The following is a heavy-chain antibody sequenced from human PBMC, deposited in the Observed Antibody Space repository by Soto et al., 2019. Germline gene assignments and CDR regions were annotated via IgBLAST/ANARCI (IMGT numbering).Heavy chain of an antibody. CDR1: GDRVSSNSAA. Sequence: QSPTLSLPCAISGDRVSSNSAAWNWLRQSPSRGLEWLGRTYYRSKWYNDYAVSVKSRITINPDTSKNQFSLQLNSVTPEDTAVYYCALGYCSGGSCYSRWDDAFDIWGQGTMVTVSS. CDR2: TYYRSKWYN. V-gene: IGHV6-1*01. D-gene: IGHD2-15*01. CDR3: ALGYCSGGSCYSRWDDAFDI. J-gene: IGHJ3*02.